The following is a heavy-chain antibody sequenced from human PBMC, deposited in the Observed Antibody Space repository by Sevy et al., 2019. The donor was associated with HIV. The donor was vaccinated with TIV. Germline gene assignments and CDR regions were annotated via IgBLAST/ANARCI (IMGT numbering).Heavy chain of an antibody. CDR3: ARAPPVRSGDDSLNWFDP. D-gene: IGHD5-12*01. J-gene: IGHJ5*02. CDR1: GGSISVCY. V-gene: IGHV4-59*01. Sequence: SETLSLTCTVSGGSISVCYWSWIRQPPGKELEYIGYVYHTGSTNYNPSLKSRVTISVDTSNNQFSLKLTSVTAAETAVYYCARAPPVRSGDDSLNWFDPWGQGTLVTVSS. CDR2: VYHTGST.